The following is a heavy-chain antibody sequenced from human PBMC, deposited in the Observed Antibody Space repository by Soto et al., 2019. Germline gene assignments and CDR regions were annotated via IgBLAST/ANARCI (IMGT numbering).Heavy chain of an antibody. CDR2: LYTRGTT. CDR3: AKGGTYYFDS. Sequence: SETLSLTCSVSGASISNFYWSWIRQSAGKGLEWIGRLYTRGTTDYNPSLKSRVTMSIDTSKNRVSLSLTSVTAADTAVYYCAKGGTYYFDSWGQGIVVTV. V-gene: IGHV4-4*07. CDR1: GASISNFY. J-gene: IGHJ4*02. D-gene: IGHD3-16*01.